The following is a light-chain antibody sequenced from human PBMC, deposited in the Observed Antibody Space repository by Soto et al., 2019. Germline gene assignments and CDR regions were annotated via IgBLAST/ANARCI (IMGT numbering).Light chain of an antibody. Sequence: QSVLTQPPSVSGAPGQRVTISCTGSSSIIGAGYDVHWYQQRPGTAPKLLIFGNSNRPSGVPDRFSGSKSGTSASLAITGLQAEDEGDYYCQCYDSTLSARYVFGTGTKLTVL. CDR1: SSIIGAGYD. J-gene: IGLJ1*01. CDR2: GNS. V-gene: IGLV1-40*01. CDR3: QCYDSTLSARYV.